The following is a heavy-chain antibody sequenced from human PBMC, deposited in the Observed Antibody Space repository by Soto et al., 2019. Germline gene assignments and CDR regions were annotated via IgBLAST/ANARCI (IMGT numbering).Heavy chain of an antibody. CDR1: VFTFSSYA. V-gene: IGHV3-23*01. Sequence: PWWSLRLSCSASVFTFSSYAMTWFRQAPGKGLEWVSAISYSGVSTYYADSVKGRFTISRDSSENTLSLQMNSLRVDDTAVYYCARTRGYSDYDLDYWGQGTLVT. D-gene: IGHD5-12*01. CDR2: ISYSGVST. J-gene: IGHJ4*02. CDR3: ARTRGYSDYDLDY.